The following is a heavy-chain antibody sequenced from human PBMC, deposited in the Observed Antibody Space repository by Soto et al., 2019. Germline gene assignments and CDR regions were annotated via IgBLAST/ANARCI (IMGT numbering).Heavy chain of an antibody. D-gene: IGHD2-15*01. J-gene: IGHJ4*02. CDR3: AKDLKVVVAAMGPVGQTGDY. Sequence: GGSLRLSCAASGFTFNSYAMSWVRQAPGKGLEWVSAISGSGGSTYYADSVKGRFTISRDNSKNTLYLQMNSLRAEDTAVYYCAKDLKVVVAAMGPVGQTGDYWGQGTLVTVSS. CDR2: ISGSGGST. CDR1: GFTFNSYA. V-gene: IGHV3-23*01.